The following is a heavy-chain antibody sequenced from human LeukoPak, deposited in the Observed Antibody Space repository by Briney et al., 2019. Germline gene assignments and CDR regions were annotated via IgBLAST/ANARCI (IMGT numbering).Heavy chain of an antibody. Sequence: SETLSLTCTVSGGSISSSSYYWGWIRQPPGKGLEWIGSIYYSGSTYYNPSLKSRVTISVDTSKNQFSLKLSSVTAADTAVYYCARQLYQLKWFDPWGQGTLVTVSS. J-gene: IGHJ5*02. V-gene: IGHV4-39*01. D-gene: IGHD2-2*01. CDR3: ARQLYQLKWFDP. CDR2: IYYSGST. CDR1: GGSISSSSYY.